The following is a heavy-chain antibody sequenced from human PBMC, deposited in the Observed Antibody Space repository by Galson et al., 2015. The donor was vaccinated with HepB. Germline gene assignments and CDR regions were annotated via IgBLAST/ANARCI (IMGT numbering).Heavy chain of an antibody. Sequence: SLRLSCAASGFTFDDYAMHWVRQAPGKGLEWVSGISWNSGSIGYADSVKGRFTISRDNAKNSLYLQMNSLRAEDTALYYCAKDTVRAMVRGVYDYWGQGTLVTVSS. CDR3: AKDTVRAMVRGVYDY. CDR1: GFTFDDYA. V-gene: IGHV3-9*01. J-gene: IGHJ4*02. CDR2: ISWNSGSI. D-gene: IGHD3-10*01.